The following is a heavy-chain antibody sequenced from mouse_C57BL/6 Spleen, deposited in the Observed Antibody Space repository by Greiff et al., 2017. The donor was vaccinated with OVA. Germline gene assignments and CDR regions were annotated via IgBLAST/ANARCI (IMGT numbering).Heavy chain of an antibody. Sequence: QVQLQQPGAELVMPGASVKLSCKASGYTFTSYWMHWVKQRPGQGLEWIGEIDPSDSDTNYNQKFKGKSTLTADKSSSTAYMQLSSLTSEDSAVYYCARDYYGFDYWGQGTTLTVSS. J-gene: IGHJ2*01. D-gene: IGHD1-1*01. CDR1: GYTFTSYW. V-gene: IGHV1-69*01. CDR3: ARDYYGFDY. CDR2: IDPSDSDT.